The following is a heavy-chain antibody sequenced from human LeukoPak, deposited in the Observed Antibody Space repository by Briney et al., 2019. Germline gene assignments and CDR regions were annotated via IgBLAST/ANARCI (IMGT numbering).Heavy chain of an antibody. V-gene: IGHV3-30*04. CDR1: RFTFSSYA. J-gene: IGHJ4*02. Sequence: PGGSLRLSCAASRFTFSSYAMHWVRQAPGKGLEWVAVISYDGSNKYYADSVKGRFTISRDNAKNSLYLQMNSLRAEDTAVYYCARPDSSGYYSRGYFDYWGQGTLVTVSS. CDR3: ARPDSSGYYSRGYFDY. CDR2: ISYDGSNK. D-gene: IGHD3-22*01.